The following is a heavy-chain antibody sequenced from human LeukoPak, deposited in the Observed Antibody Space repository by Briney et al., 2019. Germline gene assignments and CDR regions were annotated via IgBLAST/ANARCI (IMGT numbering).Heavy chain of an antibody. V-gene: IGHV3-30*04. J-gene: IGHJ4*02. CDR3: ARDGYGSSPSYYFDY. CDR2: ISYDGSNK. D-gene: IGHD6-6*01. Sequence: GGSLRLSCAASGFTFSSYAMRWVRQAPGKELEWVAVISYDGSNKYYADSVKGRFTISRDNSKNTLYLQMNSLRAEDTAVYYCARDGYGSSPSYYFDYWGQGTLVTVSS. CDR1: GFTFSSYA.